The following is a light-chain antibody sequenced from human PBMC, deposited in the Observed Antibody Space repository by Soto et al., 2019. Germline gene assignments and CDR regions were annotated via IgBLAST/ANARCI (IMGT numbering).Light chain of an antibody. CDR1: QTVVTF. Sequence: DIVLTQSPATLSLSPGDRVTLSCRASQTVVTFLSWYQHSPGQGPRLLVYDASSMATGVPARFSGSGYETDFALTSSSLEPEDFAVYYCQQRLHWPITFGQGTRLEIK. CDR3: QQRLHWPIT. J-gene: IGKJ5*01. V-gene: IGKV3-11*01. CDR2: DAS.